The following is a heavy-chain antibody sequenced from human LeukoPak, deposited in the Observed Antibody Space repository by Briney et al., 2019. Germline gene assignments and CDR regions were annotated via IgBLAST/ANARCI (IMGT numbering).Heavy chain of an antibody. D-gene: IGHD2-2*01. V-gene: IGHV4-34*01. CDR1: GGSSSGYY. CDR3: ARGPIVVVPAAISCYMDV. J-gene: IGHJ6*03. CDR2: INHSGST. Sequence: PSETLSLTCAVYGGSSSGYYWSWIRQPPGKGLEWIGEINHSGSTNYNPSLKSRVTISVDTSKNQFSLKLSSVTAADTAVYYCARGPIVVVPAAISCYMDVWGKGTTVTVSS.